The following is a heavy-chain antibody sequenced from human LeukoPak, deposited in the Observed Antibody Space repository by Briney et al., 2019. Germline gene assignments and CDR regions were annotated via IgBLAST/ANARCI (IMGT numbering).Heavy chain of an antibody. D-gene: IGHD3-3*01. CDR1: GFTFSSYG. J-gene: IGHJ4*02. V-gene: IGHV3-30*18. CDR2: ISYDGSNK. Sequence: GGSLRLSCAASGFTFSSYGMHWVRQAPGKGLEWVAVISYDGSNKYYADSVKGRFTISRDNPKNTLYLQMNSLRAEDTAVYYCAKARDFWSGYHYYWGQGTLVTVSS. CDR3: AKARDFWSGYHYY.